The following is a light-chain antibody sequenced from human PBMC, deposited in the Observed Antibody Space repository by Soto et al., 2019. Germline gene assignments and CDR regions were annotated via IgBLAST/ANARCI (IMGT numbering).Light chain of an antibody. J-gene: IGLJ2*01. Sequence: QSALTQPASVSGSPGQSITISCTGTSSDFGGYNYVSWYQQHPGKAPKLMIYDVSNRPSGVSNRFSGSKSGNTASLTISGLQAEDEAVYYCSSYTSSSTLLFGGGTKLTVL. CDR1: SSDFGGYNY. CDR2: DVS. V-gene: IGLV2-14*01. CDR3: SSYTSSSTLL.